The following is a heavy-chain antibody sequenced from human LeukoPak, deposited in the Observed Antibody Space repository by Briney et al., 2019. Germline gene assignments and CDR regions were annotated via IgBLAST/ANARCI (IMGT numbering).Heavy chain of an antibody. CDR2: ISSGSSAI. V-gene: IGHV3-48*02. CDR1: GITFSTYS. CDR3: ARALGMTIDY. Sequence: GGSRRLSCAASGITFSTYSMTWVRKAPGKGLEWLSSISSGSSAIYYADSVTGRLTISRDNAKNSLYLQMNSLRDEDTAVYYCARALGMTIDYWGQGTLVTVSS. J-gene: IGHJ4*02. D-gene: IGHD3-16*01.